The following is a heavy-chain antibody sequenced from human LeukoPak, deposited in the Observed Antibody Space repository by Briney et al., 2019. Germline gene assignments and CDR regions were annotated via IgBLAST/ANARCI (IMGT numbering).Heavy chain of an antibody. J-gene: IGHJ4*02. CDR2: IRYDGSNK. V-gene: IGHV3-30*02. Sequence: PGGSLRLSCAASGFTFSSYAMSWVRQAPGKGLEWVAFIRYDGSNKYYADSVKGRFTISRDNSKNTLYLQMNSLRAEDTAVYYCAKDLYDGSGYYSFDYWGQGTLVTVSS. D-gene: IGHD3-22*01. CDR1: GFTFSSYA. CDR3: AKDLYDGSGYYSFDY.